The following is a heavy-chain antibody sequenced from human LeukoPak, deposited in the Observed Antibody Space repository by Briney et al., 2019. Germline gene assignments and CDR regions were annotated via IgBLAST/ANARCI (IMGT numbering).Heavy chain of an antibody. CDR2: INHSGST. J-gene: IGHJ6*04. CDR1: GGSFSGYY. CDR3: ARGHTVTTYYYYYGMDV. Sequence: PSETLSLTCAVYGGSFSGYYWSWIRQPPGRGLEGIGEINHSGSTNYNPSLQSRVTISVDTSKNQFSLKLSSVTAADTAVYYCARGHTVTTYYYYYGMDVWGKGTTVTVSS. D-gene: IGHD4-17*01. V-gene: IGHV4-34*01.